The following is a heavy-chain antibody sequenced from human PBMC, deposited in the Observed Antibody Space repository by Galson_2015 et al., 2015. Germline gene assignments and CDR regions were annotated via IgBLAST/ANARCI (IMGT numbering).Heavy chain of an antibody. CDR2: ISSSSSNI. Sequence: SLRLSCAASGFTFSSYGMNWVRQAPGKGLEWVSTISSSSSNIYYADSVKGRFTISKDNSKNTLYLQMNSLRAEYTAVYYCAKHYSNSFDYWGQGTLVTVSS. V-gene: IGHV3-21*01. D-gene: IGHD4-11*01. J-gene: IGHJ4*02. CDR3: AKHYSNSFDY. CDR1: GFTFSSYG.